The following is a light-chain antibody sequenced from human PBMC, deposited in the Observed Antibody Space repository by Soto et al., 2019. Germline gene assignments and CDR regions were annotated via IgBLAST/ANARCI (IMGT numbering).Light chain of an antibody. V-gene: IGKV3-15*01. J-gene: IGKJ2*01. CDR3: QQYHNWPLYT. Sequence: EIVMTQSPGTLSVSPGDSATLSCRASQSFGRRLAWYQQNPGQAPRLLIYAASTRATGIPARFSAVGSGTEFTLTISVLQSEDFAFYYCQQYHNWPLYTFGQGTNLDIK. CDR1: QSFGRR. CDR2: AAS.